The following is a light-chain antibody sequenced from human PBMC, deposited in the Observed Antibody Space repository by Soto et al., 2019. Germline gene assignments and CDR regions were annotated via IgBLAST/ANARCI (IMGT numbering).Light chain of an antibody. CDR3: SSFTNTITRYA. CDR1: SSDVGGYNY. CDR2: EVS. J-gene: IGLJ1*01. Sequence: QSALTQPASVSGSPGPAVTISCTGTSSDVGGYNYVSWFQHHPGKAPKLIIYEVSYRPSGVSARFSGSKSGDTASLTISGLQAEDEADYYCSSFTNTITRYAFGTGTKLTVL. V-gene: IGLV2-14*01.